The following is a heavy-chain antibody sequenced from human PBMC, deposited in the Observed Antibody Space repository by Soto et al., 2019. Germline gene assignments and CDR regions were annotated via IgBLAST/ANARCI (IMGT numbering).Heavy chain of an antibody. D-gene: IGHD3-3*01. CDR2: INAGNGNT. Sequence: ASVKVSCKASGYTFTSYAMHWVRQAPGQRLEWMGWINAGNGNTKYSQKFQGRVTITRDTSASTAYMELSSLRSEDTAVYYCDKSLGYYDFWSGTRGFDPWGQGTLVTVSS. V-gene: IGHV1-3*01. CDR1: GYTFTSYA. CDR3: DKSLGYYDFWSGTRGFDP. J-gene: IGHJ5*02.